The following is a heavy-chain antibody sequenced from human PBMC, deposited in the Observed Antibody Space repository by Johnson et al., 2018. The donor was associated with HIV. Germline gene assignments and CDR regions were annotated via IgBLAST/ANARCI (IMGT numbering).Heavy chain of an antibody. J-gene: IGHJ3*02. CDR2: IRWNSGSI. CDR3: ANDAVYSGAFDI. CDR1: RFAVIRRS. V-gene: IGHV3-9*01. D-gene: IGHD2-15*01. Sequence: VHLVESGGALVQPGGSLRLSCAASRFAVIRRSLYWVRQIPGKGLEWVSGIRWNSGSIGYADSVKGRFPISRDNAKNSLYLQMNSLRAEYTALYYCANDAVYSGAFDIWGQGTMVTVSS.